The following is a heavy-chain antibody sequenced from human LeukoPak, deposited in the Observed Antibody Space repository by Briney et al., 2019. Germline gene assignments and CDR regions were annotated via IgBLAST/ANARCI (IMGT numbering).Heavy chain of an antibody. V-gene: IGHV3-7*01. CDR1: GFTFSNYA. D-gene: IGHD2-2*01. CDR3: ARDCSSTSCYWVFDY. J-gene: IGHJ4*02. Sequence: GGSLRLSCAASGFTFSNYAMNWVRQAPGKGLEWVANIKQDGSEKYYVDSVKGRFTISRDNAKKSLYLQMNSLRAEDTAVYYCARDCSSTSCYWVFDYWGQGTLVTVSS. CDR2: IKQDGSEK.